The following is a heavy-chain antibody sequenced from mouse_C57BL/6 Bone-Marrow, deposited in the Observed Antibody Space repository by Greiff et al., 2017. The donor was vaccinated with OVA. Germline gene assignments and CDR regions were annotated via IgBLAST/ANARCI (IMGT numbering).Heavy chain of an antibody. CDR3: ARRDYGSSFDY. J-gene: IGHJ2*01. CDR2: ISDGGSYT. D-gene: IGHD1-1*01. Sequence: EVQGVESGGGLVKPGGSLKLSCAASGFTFSSYAMSWVRQTPEKRLEWVATISDGGSYTYYPDNVKGRFTISRDNAKNNLYLQMSHLKSEDTAMYYCARRDYGSSFDYWGQGTTLTVSS. V-gene: IGHV5-4*01. CDR1: GFTFSSYA.